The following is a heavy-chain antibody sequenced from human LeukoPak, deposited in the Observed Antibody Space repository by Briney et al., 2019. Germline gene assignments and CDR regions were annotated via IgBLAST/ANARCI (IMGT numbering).Heavy chain of an antibody. CDR3: ATDGDGHGGYALHY. Sequence: GGSLTLSCLASGFTFNSLSMNWVRHVPGKGLEWVSHITGTGRTTQHSDSVKGPFSISRDNAKNSLFLQMDSLRVEDTGIYYCATDGDGHGGYALHYWGQGILVAVSS. D-gene: IGHD5-18*01. V-gene: IGHV3-48*01. CDR2: ITGTGRTT. J-gene: IGHJ4*02. CDR1: GFTFNSLS.